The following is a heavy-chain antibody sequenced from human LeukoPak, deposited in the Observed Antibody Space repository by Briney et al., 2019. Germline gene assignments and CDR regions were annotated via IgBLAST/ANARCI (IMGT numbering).Heavy chain of an antibody. D-gene: IGHD5-24*01. CDR3: ARGSRDGYNTFDY. V-gene: IGHV3-33*01. J-gene: IGHJ4*02. CDR1: GLTFSNHG. CDR2: IWYDGSNK. Sequence: GRSLRLSCAASGLTFSNHGMHWVRQAPGKGLEWVAFIWYDGSNKYYADSVKGRFTISRDNSKNTLYLQMNSLRAEDTAVYYCARGSRDGYNTFDYWGQGTLVTVSS.